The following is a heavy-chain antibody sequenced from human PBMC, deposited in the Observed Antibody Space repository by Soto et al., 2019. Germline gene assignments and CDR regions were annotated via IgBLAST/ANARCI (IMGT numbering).Heavy chain of an antibody. V-gene: IGHV3-53*01. Sequence: WXSRRLSCAGSWFAVISNYMSWVRQAPGKGLEWVSVIYSGGSTYYADSVKGRFTISRDNSKNTLYLQMNSLRAEDTAVYYCASKKGDYYDSSGSLGYWGQGTLVTVSS. CDR2: IYSGGST. D-gene: IGHD3-22*01. CDR1: WFAVISNY. CDR3: ASKKGDYYDSSGSLGY. J-gene: IGHJ4*02.